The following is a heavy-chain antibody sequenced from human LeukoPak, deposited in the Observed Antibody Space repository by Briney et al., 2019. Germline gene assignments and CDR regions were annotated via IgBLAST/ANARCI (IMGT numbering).Heavy chain of an antibody. CDR2: IYHSGST. V-gene: IGHV4-38-2*02. CDR3: ARVKWELLVY. J-gene: IGHJ4*02. Sequence: PSETLSLTCTVSGYSISSGYYWGWIRQPPGKGLEWIGSIYHSGSTYYNPSLKSRVTISVDTSKNQFSLRLSSVTAADTAVYYCARVKWELLVYWGQGTLVTVSS. D-gene: IGHD1-26*01. CDR1: GYSISSGYY.